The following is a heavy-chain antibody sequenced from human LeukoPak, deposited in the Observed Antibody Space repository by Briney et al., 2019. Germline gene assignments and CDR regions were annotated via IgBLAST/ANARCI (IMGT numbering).Heavy chain of an antibody. Sequence: GGSLRLSCAASGFTFSSYSMNWVCQAPGKGLEWVSSISSSSSYIYYADSVKGRFTISRDNAKNSLYLQMNSLRAEDTAVYYCARGPGIAAAGTPLRAFDIWGQGTMVTVSS. J-gene: IGHJ3*02. V-gene: IGHV3-21*01. D-gene: IGHD6-13*01. CDR2: ISSSSSYI. CDR1: GFTFSSYS. CDR3: ARGPGIAAAGTPLRAFDI.